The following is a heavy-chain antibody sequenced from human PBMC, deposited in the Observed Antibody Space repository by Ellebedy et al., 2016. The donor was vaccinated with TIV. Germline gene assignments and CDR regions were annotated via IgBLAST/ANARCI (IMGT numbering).Heavy chain of an antibody. CDR1: GFTFSNNA. V-gene: IGHV3-23*01. D-gene: IGHD6-19*01. CDR3: AKEVAAVANGHWFDP. Sequence: GESLKISCAASGFTFSNNAMSWVRQAPGKGPEWVAAISGGGDSTVYAASVKGRFTISRDSSKSTVYLQMNSLRAEDTAVQYCAKEVAAVANGHWFDPWGQGTLGTVSS. J-gene: IGHJ5*02. CDR2: ISGGGDST.